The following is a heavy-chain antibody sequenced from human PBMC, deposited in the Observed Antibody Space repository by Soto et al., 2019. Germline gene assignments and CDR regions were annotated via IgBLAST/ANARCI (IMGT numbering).Heavy chain of an antibody. J-gene: IGHJ4*02. V-gene: IGHV3-33*01. CDR3: ARVGVADYLNYFDF. CDR2: KWYDGSTK. D-gene: IGHD4-17*01. CDR1: ESPSIDNG. Sequence: QVQLVESGGGVVQPGGPRRPSGAASESPSIDNGRYWVPQPPGRGLEGVARKWYDGSTKYYADSVMGRFTVSRDNSKNTLSLQMNSLTAEDTAVYYCARVGVADYLNYFDFWGQGTLVTVSS.